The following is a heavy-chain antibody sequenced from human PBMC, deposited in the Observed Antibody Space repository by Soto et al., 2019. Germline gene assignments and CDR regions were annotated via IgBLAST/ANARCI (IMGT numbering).Heavy chain of an antibody. CDR2: SYHNGNT. CDR3: ASKVDTALGD. D-gene: IGHD5-18*01. V-gene: IGHV4-4*02. CDR1: GGSISRSSW. J-gene: IGHJ4*02. Sequence: ASETLSLTCAVPGGSISRSSWWSWVRQPPGEGLEWSGESYHNGNTNYNPSLRSRVSFSVDKSKNQFSLRLTSVTAADTAVYYCASKVDTALGDWGQGTLVTVSS.